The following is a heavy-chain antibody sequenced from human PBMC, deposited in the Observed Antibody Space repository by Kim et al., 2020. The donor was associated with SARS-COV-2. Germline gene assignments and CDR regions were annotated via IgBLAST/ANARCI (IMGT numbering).Heavy chain of an antibody. Sequence: SETLSLTCTVSGGSISSGGYYWSWIRQHPGKGLEGIGYIYYSGSTYYNPSLKSRVTISVDTSKNQFSLKLSSVTAADTAVYYCARNLVVEGWFDPWGQGTLVTVSS. J-gene: IGHJ5*02. D-gene: IGHD2-15*01. V-gene: IGHV4-31*03. CDR3: ARNLVVEGWFDP. CDR1: GGSISSGGYY. CDR2: IYYSGST.